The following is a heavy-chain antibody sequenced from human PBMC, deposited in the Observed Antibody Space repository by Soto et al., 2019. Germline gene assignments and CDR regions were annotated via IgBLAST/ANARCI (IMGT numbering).Heavy chain of an antibody. CDR2: IWYDGSNK. Sequence: GGSLRLSCAASGFTFSSYGMHWVRQAPGKGLEWVAVIWYDGSNKYYADSVKGRFTISRDNSKNTLYLQMNSLRAEDTAVYYCARDQWVYAIRGIYGMDVWGPGATLTV. D-gene: IGHD2-8*01. J-gene: IGHJ6*02. CDR1: GFTFSSYG. CDR3: ARDQWVYAIRGIYGMDV. V-gene: IGHV3-33*01.